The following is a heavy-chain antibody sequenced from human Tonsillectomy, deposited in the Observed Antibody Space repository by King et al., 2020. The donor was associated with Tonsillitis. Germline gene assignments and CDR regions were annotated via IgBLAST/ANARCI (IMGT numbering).Heavy chain of an antibody. CDR1: GFTFSMYG. Sequence: HVQLVESGGGVVQPGGSLRLSCAGSGFTFSMYGIRWVRQPPGKGLEWVAFIRDDGTNKQHADSVKGRFSVSRDNSKNTVYLQMNRMRVEDTATYYCAKDKEARQIWGWCFAFWGQGSLVTVSS. D-gene: IGHD5-18*01. V-gene: IGHV3-30*02. CDR2: IRDDGTNK. J-gene: IGHJ4*02. CDR3: AKDKEARQIWGWCFAF.